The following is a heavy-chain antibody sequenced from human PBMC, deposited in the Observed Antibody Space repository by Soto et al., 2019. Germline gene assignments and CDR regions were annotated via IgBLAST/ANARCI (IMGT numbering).Heavy chain of an antibody. J-gene: IGHJ4*02. Sequence: GGSLRLSCAASGFTFSSYAMSWVRQAPGKGLEWVSAISGSGGSTYYADSVKGRFTISRDNSKNTLYLQMNSLRAEDTAVYYCAKVTVVAATRRYYFDYWGQGTLVTVSS. CDR3: AKVTVVAATRRYYFDY. V-gene: IGHV3-23*01. CDR1: GFTFSSYA. CDR2: ISGSGGST. D-gene: IGHD2-15*01.